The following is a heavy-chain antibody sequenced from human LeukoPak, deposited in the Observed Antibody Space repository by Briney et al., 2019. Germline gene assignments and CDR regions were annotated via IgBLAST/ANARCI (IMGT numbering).Heavy chain of an antibody. J-gene: IGHJ4*02. Sequence: ASVKVSCKASGYTFTGYYLYLVRQAPGQGPERMGRINPNSGGTNYAQKFQGRVTMTRDTYINTAYMEQSRLRSDDTAVYYCARETKLEWLLIFDYWGQGTLVTVSS. CDR3: ARETKLEWLLIFDY. D-gene: IGHD3-3*01. CDR1: GYTFTGYY. V-gene: IGHV1-2*06. CDR2: INPNSGGT.